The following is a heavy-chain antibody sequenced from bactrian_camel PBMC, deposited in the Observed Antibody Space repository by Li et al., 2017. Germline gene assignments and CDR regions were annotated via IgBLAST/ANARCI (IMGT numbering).Heavy chain of an antibody. V-gene: IGHV3S53*01. CDR2: IERNGRT. CDR3: APYTPVRVGCEEYGGSWYSAG. D-gene: IGHD6*01. Sequence: VQLVESGGGSVQAGGSLRLSCEASGGSLSRDCAGWFRQAPWQERVKVASIERNGRTTYADSVKGRFTIARDDAKNMVFLQMNSLKPEDTAMYHCAPYTPVRVGCEEYGGSWYSAGWGQGTQVTVS. CDR1: GGSLSRDC. J-gene: IGHJ4*01.